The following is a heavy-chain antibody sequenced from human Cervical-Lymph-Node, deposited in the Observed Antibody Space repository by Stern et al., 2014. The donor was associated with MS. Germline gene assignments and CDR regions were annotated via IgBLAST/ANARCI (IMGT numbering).Heavy chain of an antibody. CDR2: IYFSRST. CDR1: GGSISSYY. CDR3: ATGGTFDY. J-gene: IGHJ4*02. Sequence: VQLVESGPGLVKPSETLSLTCTASGGSISSYYWSWIRQPPGKGLKWIWYIYFSRSTNYNPSLKSRVPISVDTSKNQFSLKLSSVTAADTAVYYCATGGTFDYWGQGTLVTVSS. V-gene: IGHV4-59*01. D-gene: IGHD1-26*01.